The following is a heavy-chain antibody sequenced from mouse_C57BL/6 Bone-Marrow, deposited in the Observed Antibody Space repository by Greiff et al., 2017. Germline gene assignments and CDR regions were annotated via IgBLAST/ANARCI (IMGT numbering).Heavy chain of an antibody. CDR1: GYTFTSYW. CDR2: IYPGSGST. Sequence: QVHVKQPGAELVKPGASVKMSCKASGYTFTSYWITWVKQRPGQGLEWIGDIYPGSGSTNYNEKFKSKATLTVDTSSSTAYMQLSSLTSEDSAVYYCARRGYDYAYFDYWGQGTTLTVSS. D-gene: IGHD2-4*01. CDR3: ARRGYDYAYFDY. J-gene: IGHJ2*01. V-gene: IGHV1-55*01.